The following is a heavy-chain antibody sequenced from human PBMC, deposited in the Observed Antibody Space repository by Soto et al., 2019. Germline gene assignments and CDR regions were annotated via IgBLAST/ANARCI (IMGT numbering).Heavy chain of an antibody. V-gene: IGHV3-30*18. Sequence: SLRLSCAASGFPFSSYGMHWVRQAPGKGLEWVAVISYDGSNKYYADSVKGRFTGSRDNSKNTVYLQMNSLRAEDTAVYYCAKVAQGDPLISDYGMDVWGQGTTVTVSS. CDR3: AKVAQGDPLISDYGMDV. CDR2: ISYDGSNK. CDR1: GFPFSSYG. D-gene: IGHD2-21*02. J-gene: IGHJ6*02.